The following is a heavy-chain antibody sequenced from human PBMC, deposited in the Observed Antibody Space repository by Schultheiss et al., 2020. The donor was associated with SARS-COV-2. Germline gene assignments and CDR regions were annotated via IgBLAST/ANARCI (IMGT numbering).Heavy chain of an antibody. Sequence: GGSLRLSCAASGFTFSDYYMSWIRQAPGKGLEWVSAISGSGDRTNYADSVQGRFTISRDNSKNTLYVQMNSLRAEDTAVYYCAKEHIVVVPAVDNPWGQGTLVTVSS. V-gene: IGHV3-23*01. D-gene: IGHD2-2*01. CDR1: GFTFSDYY. CDR2: ISGSGDRT. CDR3: AKEHIVVVPAVDNP. J-gene: IGHJ5*02.